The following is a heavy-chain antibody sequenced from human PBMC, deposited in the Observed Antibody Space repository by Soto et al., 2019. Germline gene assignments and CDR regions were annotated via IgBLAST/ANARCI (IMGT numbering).Heavy chain of an antibody. Sequence: SVKVSCKASGGTFSSYAISWVRQAPGQGLEWMGGIIPIFGTANYAQKFQGRVTITADESTSTAYMELSSLRSEDTAVYYCASSIVATIKGAYYYYYGMDVWGQGTTGTVSS. CDR2: IIPIFGTA. V-gene: IGHV1-69*13. CDR3: ASSIVATIKGAYYYYYGMDV. CDR1: GGTFSSYA. D-gene: IGHD5-12*01. J-gene: IGHJ6*02.